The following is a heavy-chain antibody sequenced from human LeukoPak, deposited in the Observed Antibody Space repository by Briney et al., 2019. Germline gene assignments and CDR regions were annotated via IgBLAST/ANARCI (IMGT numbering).Heavy chain of an antibody. CDR2: ISAYNGNT. J-gene: IGHJ6*02. CDR1: GYTFTGYG. D-gene: IGHD5-18*01. CDR3: ARFARPDTAMDPLYYYYYGMDV. V-gene: IGHV1-18*01. Sequence: ASVKVSCKASGYTFTGYGISWVRQAPGQGLEWMGWISAYNGNTNYAQKLQGRVTMTTDTSTSTAYMELRSLRSDDTAVYYCARFARPDTAMDPLYYYYYGMDVWGQGTTVTVSS.